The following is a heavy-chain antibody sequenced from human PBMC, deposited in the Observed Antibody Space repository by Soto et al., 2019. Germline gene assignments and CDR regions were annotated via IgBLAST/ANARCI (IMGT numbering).Heavy chain of an antibody. D-gene: IGHD5-18*01. CDR2: IWYDGSNK. CDR3: GRDGALGDTAVVDS. CDR1: GFTFSTYG. V-gene: IGHV3-33*01. Sequence: QVQLVESGGGVVQPGKSLRLSCTASGFTFSTYGMHWVRQAPGKWLEWVAVIWYDGSNKYHGDSLKGRFTISRDNSKNTLYLQMNNLTAEDTAVYYCGRDGALGDTAVVDSWGQGTRVTVSS. J-gene: IGHJ4*02.